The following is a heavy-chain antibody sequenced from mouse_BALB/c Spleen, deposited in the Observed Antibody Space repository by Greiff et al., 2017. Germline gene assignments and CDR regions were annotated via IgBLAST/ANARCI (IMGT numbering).Heavy chain of an antibody. J-gene: IGHJ3*01. CDR1: GYSITSDYA. V-gene: IGHV3-2*02. D-gene: IGHD2-14*01. CDR3: AGDYRYDVNAY. Sequence: EVQLVESGPGLVKPSQSLSLTCTVTGYSITSDYAWNWIRQFPGNKLEWMGYISYSGSTSYNPSLKSRISITRDTSKNQFFLQLNSVTTEDTATYYCAGDYRYDVNAYWGQGTLVTVSA. CDR2: ISYSGST.